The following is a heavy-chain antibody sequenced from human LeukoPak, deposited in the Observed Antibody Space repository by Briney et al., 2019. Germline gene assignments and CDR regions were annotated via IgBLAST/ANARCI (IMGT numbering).Heavy chain of an antibody. Sequence: PSETLPLTCAVYGGSFSGYYWSWIRQPPGKGLEWIGEINHSGSTNYNPSLKSRVTISVVTSKSQFSLKLSSVTAADTAVYYCARGPHTGVNYYDSSGYYYWGRGTLVTVSS. CDR3: ARGPHTGVNYYDSSGYYY. CDR1: GGSFSGYY. CDR2: INHSGST. J-gene: IGHJ4*02. D-gene: IGHD3-22*01. V-gene: IGHV4-34*01.